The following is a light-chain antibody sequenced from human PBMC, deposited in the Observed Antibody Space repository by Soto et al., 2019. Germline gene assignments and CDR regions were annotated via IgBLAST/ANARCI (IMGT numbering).Light chain of an antibody. J-gene: IGKJ4*01. Sequence: DILLIQSPATLSASVGDRITITCRASENIFKFLAWYQHRSGSAPNLLIYAPSDLERGVPSRFSGSWAGTEFTLTIDNLPPNDAATYFCQHYHSQSITFGGGTQVDVK. CDR2: APS. CDR1: ENIFKF. CDR3: QHYHSQSIT. V-gene: IGKV1-5*01.